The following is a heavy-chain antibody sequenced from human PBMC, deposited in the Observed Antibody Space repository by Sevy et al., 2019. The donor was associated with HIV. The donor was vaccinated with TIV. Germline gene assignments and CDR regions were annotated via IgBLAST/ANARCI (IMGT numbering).Heavy chain of an antibody. V-gene: IGHV3-23*01. J-gene: IGHJ6*02. CDR1: GFTFSNYA. D-gene: IGHD2-2*01. CDR2: ISRSGGST. CDR3: AKVDVVVPVADYGLDV. Sequence: GGSLRLSCAASGFTFSNYAMSWVRQAPGKGLEWVSSISRSGGSTYYAGSVKGRFTISRDNSKNTLYLQMNSLRAEDTAVYYCAKVDVVVPVADYGLDVWGQGTTVTVSS.